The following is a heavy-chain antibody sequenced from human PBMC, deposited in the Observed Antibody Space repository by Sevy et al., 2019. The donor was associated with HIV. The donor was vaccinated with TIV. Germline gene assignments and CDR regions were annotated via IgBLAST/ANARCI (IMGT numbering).Heavy chain of an antibody. CDR1: GDSISGYY. CDR2: IYYNGRT. V-gene: IGHV4-59*01. CDR3: ARAAANYYYAMDV. J-gene: IGHJ6*02. Sequence: SETLSLTCTVSGDSISGYYWSWIRQSPGKGLQWIGYIYYNGRTNYDPSLKSRVIIPTDTSKNQFSLKLSSVTAADTAIYYCARAAANYYYAMDVWGQGTTVTVSS.